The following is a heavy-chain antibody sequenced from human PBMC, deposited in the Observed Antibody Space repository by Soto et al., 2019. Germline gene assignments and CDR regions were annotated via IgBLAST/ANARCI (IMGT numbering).Heavy chain of an antibody. Sequence: GGSLRLSCAASGFTFSSYAMSWVRQAPGKGLEWVSAISGSGGSTYYADSVKGRFTISRDNSKNTLYLQMNSLRAEDTAVHYCAKLQGGVTMIGAKYLDYWGQGTQVTVS. CDR3: AKLQGGVTMIGAKYLDY. D-gene: IGHD3-22*01. CDR1: GFTFSSYA. V-gene: IGHV3-23*01. J-gene: IGHJ4*02. CDR2: ISGSGGST.